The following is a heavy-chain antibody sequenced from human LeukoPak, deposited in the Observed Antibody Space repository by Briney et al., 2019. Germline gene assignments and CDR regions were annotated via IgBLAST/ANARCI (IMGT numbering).Heavy chain of an antibody. J-gene: IGHJ4*02. D-gene: IGHD3-10*01. CDR2: ISAYNGNT. CDR1: GYTFTSYG. V-gene: IGHV1-18*01. Sequence: ASVTVSFTASGYTFTSYGISWVRQAPGQGLEWMGWISAYNGNTNYAQKLQGRVTMTTDTSTSTAYMELRSLRSDDTAVYYCARGDYYGSGSYPYYWGQGTLVTVSS. CDR3: ARGDYYGSGSYPYY.